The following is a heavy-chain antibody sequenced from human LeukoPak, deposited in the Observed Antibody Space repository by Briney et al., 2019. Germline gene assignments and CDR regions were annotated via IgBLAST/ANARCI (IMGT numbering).Heavy chain of an antibody. CDR2: IKQDGSEK. Sequence: PGGSLRLSCAASGFTFSSYWMSWVRQAPGKGLEWVANIKQDGSEKYYVDSVKGRFTISSDNAKNSLYLQMNSLRAEDTAVYYCARPGVVVVTAGWSAFDIWGQGTMVTVSS. CDR1: GFTFSSYW. J-gene: IGHJ3*02. D-gene: IGHD2-21*02. CDR3: ARPGVVVVTAGWSAFDI. V-gene: IGHV3-7*01.